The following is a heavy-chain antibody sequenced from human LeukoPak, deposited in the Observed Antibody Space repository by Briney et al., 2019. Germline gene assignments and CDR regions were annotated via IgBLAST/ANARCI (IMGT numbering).Heavy chain of an antibody. J-gene: IGHJ4*02. D-gene: IGHD6-19*01. Sequence: GGSLRLSCAASGFTFNLYALNWVRQAPGKGLEWVSTITGSGSTTYYADSVKGRFTISRDNSRNTLYLQMNSLRAEDTAVYYCAKAKGGWYTSFDYWGQGTLVTVSS. CDR3: AKAKGGWYTSFDY. CDR1: GFTFNLYA. V-gene: IGHV3-23*01. CDR2: ITGSGSTT.